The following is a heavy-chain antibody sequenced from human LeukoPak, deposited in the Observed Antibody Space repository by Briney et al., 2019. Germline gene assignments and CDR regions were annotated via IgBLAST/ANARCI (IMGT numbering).Heavy chain of an antibody. D-gene: IGHD5-18*01. CDR2: ISASGGST. CDR3: ARGSGYNYGFPDY. CDR1: GFTFSSHA. J-gene: IGHJ4*02. Sequence: GGSLRLSCAASGFTFSSHAMSWVRQAPGKGLEWVPAISASGGSTYYADSVKGRFTISRDNSKNTLYLQMNGLRAEDTAVYYCARGSGYNYGFPDYWGQGTLVTVSS. V-gene: IGHV3-23*01.